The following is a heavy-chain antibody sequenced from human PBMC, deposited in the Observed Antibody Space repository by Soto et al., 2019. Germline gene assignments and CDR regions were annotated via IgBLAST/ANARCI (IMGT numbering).Heavy chain of an antibody. J-gene: IGHJ6*02. CDR1: GGSIDNYEYY. D-gene: IGHD2-2*01. V-gene: IGHV4-30-4*01. Sequence: QVQLQESGPGLVKPSQTLSLTCTVSGGSIDNYEYYWTWIRQPPGKGLEWVGYIYYSGSTYYNPSLKSRVTISVDTSKNQFSLKLSSVTAADTAVYYCARDSRVVVVVPAASVDYYYYGMDVWGQGTTVTVSS. CDR2: IYYSGST. CDR3: ARDSRVVVVVPAASVDYYYYGMDV.